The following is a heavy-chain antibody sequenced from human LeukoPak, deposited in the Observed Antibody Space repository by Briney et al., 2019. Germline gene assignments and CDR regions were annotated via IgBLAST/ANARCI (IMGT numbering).Heavy chain of an antibody. CDR3: ARDFGAPAGTFDY. CDR1: GFTFSSYA. Sequence: GGSLRLSCAASGFTFSSYAMHWVRQAPGKGLEWVAVISYDGSDKYYADSVKGRFTISRDNSKNTLYLQMNSLRAEDTAVYYCARDFGAPAGTFDYWGQEPWSPSPQ. J-gene: IGHJ4*01. CDR2: ISYDGSDK. V-gene: IGHV3-30-3*01. D-gene: IGHD6-19*01.